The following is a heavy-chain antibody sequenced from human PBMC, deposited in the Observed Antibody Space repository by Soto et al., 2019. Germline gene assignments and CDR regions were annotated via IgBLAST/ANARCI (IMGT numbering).Heavy chain of an antibody. V-gene: IGHV3-33*01. Sequence: QVQLVESGGGVVQPGRSLRLSCAASGFTFSSYGMHWVRQAPGKGLEWVAVIWYDGSNKYYPASVKGRFTISRDNSKNTLYLQMNSLRAEDTAVYYWARDRAAALLDYWGQGSLVTVSS. CDR1: GFTFSSYG. J-gene: IGHJ4*02. CDR3: ARDRAAALLDY. D-gene: IGHD6-13*01. CDR2: IWYDGSNK.